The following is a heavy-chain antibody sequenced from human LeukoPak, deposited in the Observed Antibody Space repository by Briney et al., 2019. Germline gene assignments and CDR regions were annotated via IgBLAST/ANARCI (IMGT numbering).Heavy chain of an antibody. D-gene: IGHD5-18*01. V-gene: IGHV4-61*01. CDR1: GGSVNSDNYY. CDR2: IYYSGST. Sequence: KPSETLSLTCTVSGGSVNSDNYYWGWIRQPPGKGLEWIGYIYYSGSTNYNPSLKSRVTISVDTSKNKFSLKLSSVTAADTAVYYCTRVPIGYSYGYDYWGQGTLVTVSS. J-gene: IGHJ4*02. CDR3: TRVPIGYSYGYDY.